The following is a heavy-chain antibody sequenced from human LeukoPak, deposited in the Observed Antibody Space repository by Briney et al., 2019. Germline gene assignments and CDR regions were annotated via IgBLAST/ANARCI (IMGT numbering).Heavy chain of an antibody. Sequence: KTSETLSLTCTVSGGSISSYYWSWIRQPPGKGLEWIGYIYYSGSTNYNPSLKSRVTISVDTSKNQFSLKLSSVTAADTAVYYCARGGDSGYDPIDYWGQGTLVTVSS. D-gene: IGHD5-12*01. CDR3: ARGGDSGYDPIDY. V-gene: IGHV4-59*01. CDR2: IYYSGST. J-gene: IGHJ4*02. CDR1: GGSISSYY.